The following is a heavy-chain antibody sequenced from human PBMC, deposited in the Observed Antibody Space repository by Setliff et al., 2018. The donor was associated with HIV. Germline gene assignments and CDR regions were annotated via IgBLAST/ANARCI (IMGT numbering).Heavy chain of an antibody. CDR1: EYTFTNYY. V-gene: IGHV1-46*01. CDR3: ARGSDASGYYPIYYYYGMDV. CDR2: MNPSGGST. D-gene: IGHD3-22*01. Sequence: ASVKVSCKASEYTFTNYYIHWVRQGPGQGLEWVGIMNPSGGSTTYAQKFQDRVTMTRDTSTSTGYMELRSLRSEDTAVYYCARGSDASGYYPIYYYYGMDVWGHGTTVTVSS. J-gene: IGHJ6*02.